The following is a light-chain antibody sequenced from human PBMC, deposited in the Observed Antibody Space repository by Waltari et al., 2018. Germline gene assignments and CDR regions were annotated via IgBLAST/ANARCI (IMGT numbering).Light chain of an antibody. J-gene: IGLJ2*01. Sequence: QSALTQPASVSGSPGQSITISCTGTSSDVGGYNYVSWYQQHPGKAPKLLIYDVSKRPAGVANRCSGSKSVNTASLTISGLQTEDEADYYCCSYAGSSTYVVFGGGTKLTVL. CDR2: DVS. CDR1: SSDVGGYNY. V-gene: IGLV2-23*02. CDR3: CSYAGSSTYVV.